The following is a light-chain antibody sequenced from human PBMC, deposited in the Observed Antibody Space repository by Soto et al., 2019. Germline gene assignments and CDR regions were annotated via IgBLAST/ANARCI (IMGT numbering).Light chain of an antibody. V-gene: IGLV4-60*02. J-gene: IGLJ3*02. Sequence: QPVLTQSSSASASLGSSVKLTCTLSSGHSSYIIAWHQQQPGKAPRYLMKLEGSGSYNKGSGVPDRFSGSSSGAGRYLTISNLQFEDEADYYCETWDSNTHVFGGGTKVTVL. CDR2: LEGSGSY. CDR3: ETWDSNTHV. CDR1: SGHSSYI.